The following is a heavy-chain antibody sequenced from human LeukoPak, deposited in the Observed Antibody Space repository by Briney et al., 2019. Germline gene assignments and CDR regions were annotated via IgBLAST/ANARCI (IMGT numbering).Heavy chain of an antibody. CDR1: GGSISSSSYY. CDR2: IYYSGST. D-gene: IGHD3-10*01. J-gene: IGHJ4*02. V-gene: IGHV4-39*07. CDR3: ARVTNYYGSGSLTFLFDY. Sequence: SETLSLTCTVSGGSISSSSYYWGWIRQPPGKGLEWIGSIYYSGSTYYNPSLKSRVTISVDTSKNQFSLKLSSVTAADTAVYYCARVTNYYGSGSLTFLFDYWGQGTLVTVSS.